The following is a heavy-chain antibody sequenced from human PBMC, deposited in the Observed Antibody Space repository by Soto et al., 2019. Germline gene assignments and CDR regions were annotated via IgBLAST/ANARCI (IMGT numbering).Heavy chain of an antibody. CDR3: ARTRSFTLGFYYDGMDV. Sequence: PGESLKISCHGSGYSFASYLIGWVGQMPGKDLEWMGIIYPGDSDTRYSPSFQGQVTISADKSLRTAYLQWTSLKASDTALYYCARTRSFTLGFYYDGMDVSGQGTTVTVS. V-gene: IGHV5-51*01. CDR1: GYSFASYL. CDR2: IYPGDSDT. D-gene: IGHD6-6*01. J-gene: IGHJ6*02.